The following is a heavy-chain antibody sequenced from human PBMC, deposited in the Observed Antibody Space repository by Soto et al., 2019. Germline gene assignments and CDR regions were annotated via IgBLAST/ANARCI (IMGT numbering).Heavy chain of an antibody. Sequence: SETLSLTCAVSGGSISSGGYSWSWIRQPPGKGLEWIGYIYHSGSTYYNPSLKSRVTISVDRSKNQFSLKLSSVTAADTAVYYCARGPPTTVTFFDYWGQGTLVTVSS. D-gene: IGHD4-17*01. CDR2: IYHSGST. V-gene: IGHV4-30-2*01. CDR3: ARGPPTTVTFFDY. CDR1: GGSISSGGYS. J-gene: IGHJ4*02.